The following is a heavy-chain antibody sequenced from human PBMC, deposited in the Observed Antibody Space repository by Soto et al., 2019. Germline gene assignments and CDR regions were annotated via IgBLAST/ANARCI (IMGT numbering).Heavy chain of an antibody. CDR3: ARLRITIFGVVIIGGNYFDY. CDR1: GGSISSSSYY. CDR2: IYYSGST. D-gene: IGHD3-3*01. J-gene: IGHJ4*02. V-gene: IGHV4-39*01. Sequence: SETLSLTCTVSGGSISSSSYYWGRIRQPPGKGLEWIGSIYYSGSTYYNPSLKSRVTISVDTSKNQFSLKLSSVTAADTAVYCCARLRITIFGVVIIGGNYFDYWGQGTLVTVSS.